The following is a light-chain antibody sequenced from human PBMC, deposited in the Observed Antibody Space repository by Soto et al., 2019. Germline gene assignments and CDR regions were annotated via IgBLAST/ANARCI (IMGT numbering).Light chain of an antibody. J-gene: IGKJ4*01. CDR2: GAS. V-gene: IGKV1-17*03. CDR3: LQYNSHPNS. CDR1: QGISHY. Sequence: TQRTQSPSAMSAAVGDTVTITCRASQGISHYLAWFQQRPGQVPKRLIYGASTLQSGVPSRFSGSGSGTEFTLTISSLQPEDFVTYCCLQYNSHPNSFGGGTKV.